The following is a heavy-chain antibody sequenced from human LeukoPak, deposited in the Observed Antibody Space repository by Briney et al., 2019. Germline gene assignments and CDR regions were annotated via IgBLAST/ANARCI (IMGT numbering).Heavy chain of an antibody. D-gene: IGHD6-13*01. J-gene: IGHJ5*01. Sequence: KPSETLSLTCTVSRGSIRTADYYWAWVRHPPGEGLEWLGSIYFSGTPYFNPSLKSRVAVSIDTSKNQFSLKVTSVNASDTAVYFCARTSSWYAGAWFDSWGQGTLVTVSS. CDR2: IYFSGTP. CDR3: ARTSSWYAGAWFDS. V-gene: IGHV4-39*01. CDR1: RGSIRTADYY.